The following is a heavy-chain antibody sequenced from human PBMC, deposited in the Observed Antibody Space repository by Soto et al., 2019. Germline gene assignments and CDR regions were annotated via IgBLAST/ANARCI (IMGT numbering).Heavy chain of an antibody. CDR1: GGSISSGDYY. J-gene: IGHJ5*02. V-gene: IGHV4-30-4*01. D-gene: IGHD1-20*01. CDR3: ARGPHNWNERGWFDP. CDR2: IYYSGST. Sequence: SETLSLTCTVSGGSISSGDYYWSWIRQPPGKGLEWIGYIYYSGSTYYNPSLKSRVTISVDTSKNQFSLKLSSVTAADTAVYYCARGPHNWNERGWFDPWGQGTLVTVSS.